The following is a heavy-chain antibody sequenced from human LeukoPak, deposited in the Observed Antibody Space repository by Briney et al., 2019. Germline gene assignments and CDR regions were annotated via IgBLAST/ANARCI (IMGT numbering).Heavy chain of an antibody. CDR3: ARGPYSSGWYMRNAFDI. J-gene: IGHJ3*02. V-gene: IGHV4-39*07. Sequence: SETLSLTCTVSGGSISSSSYYWGWIRQPPGKGLEWIGSIYYSGSTNYNPSLKSRVTISVDTSKNQFSLKLSSVTAADTAVYYCARGPYSSGWYMRNAFDIWGQGTMVTVSS. CDR1: GGSISSSSYY. D-gene: IGHD6-19*01. CDR2: IYYSGST.